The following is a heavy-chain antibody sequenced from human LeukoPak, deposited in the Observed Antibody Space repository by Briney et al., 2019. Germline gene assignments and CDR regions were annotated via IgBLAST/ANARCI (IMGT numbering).Heavy chain of an antibody. CDR3: ASGRSYYDSSGYPGFDY. J-gene: IGHJ4*02. V-gene: IGHV3-23*01. CDR1: GFTFSSYA. CDR2: ISGSGGST. D-gene: IGHD3-22*01. Sequence: GGSLRLSCAASGFTFSSYAMSWVRQAPGKGLEWVSAISGSGGSTYYADSVKGRFTISRDNSKNTLYLQMNSLRAEDTAVYYCASGRSYYDSSGYPGFDYWGQGTLVTVSS.